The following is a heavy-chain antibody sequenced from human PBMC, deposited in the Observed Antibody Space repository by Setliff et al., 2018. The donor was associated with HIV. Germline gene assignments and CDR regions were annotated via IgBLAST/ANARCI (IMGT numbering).Heavy chain of an antibody. J-gene: IGHJ3*02. Sequence: SETLSLTCTVSGDSFTSRSYYWGWIRQPPGKGLEWIGSIFYSGITYYNPSLKSRATISVDTSKNQFSLNLTSVTAADTAVYYCARSKTFYDFWGGYYTHGAFKIWGLGTMVTVSS. V-gene: IGHV4-39*01. CDR3: ARSKTFYDFWGGYYTHGAFKI. CDR2: IFYSGIT. D-gene: IGHD3-3*01. CDR1: GDSFTSRSYY.